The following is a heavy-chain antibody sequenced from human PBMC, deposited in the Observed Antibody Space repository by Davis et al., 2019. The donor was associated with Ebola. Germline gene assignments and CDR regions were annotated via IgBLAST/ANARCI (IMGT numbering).Heavy chain of an antibody. D-gene: IGHD6-19*01. CDR3: ARAAPHRGGWYADGMDV. CDR1: GYTFTSYY. CDR2: INPSGGST. V-gene: IGHV1-46*01. Sequence: AASVTVSCKASGYTFTSYYMHWVRQAPGQGREWMGIINPSGGSTSYAQKFQGRVTMTRDTSTSTVYMELSSLRSEDPAVYYCARAAPHRGGWYADGMDVWGQGTTVTVSS. J-gene: IGHJ6*02.